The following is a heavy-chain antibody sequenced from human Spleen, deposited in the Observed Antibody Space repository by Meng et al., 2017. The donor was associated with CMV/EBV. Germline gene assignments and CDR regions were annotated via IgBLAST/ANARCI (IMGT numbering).Heavy chain of an antibody. D-gene: IGHD6-13*01. CDR2: IGSSSDYI. CDR1: GFTFSDYY. V-gene: IGHV3-11*06. Sequence: LSLTCAASGFTFSDYYMSWIRQAPGKGLEWVSSIGSSSDYIYYADSVKGRFTISRDNARNSLFLQMNSLSVEDTALYYCARELSVRPGTCDCWGQGTLVTVSS. J-gene: IGHJ4*02. CDR3: ARELSVRPGTCDC.